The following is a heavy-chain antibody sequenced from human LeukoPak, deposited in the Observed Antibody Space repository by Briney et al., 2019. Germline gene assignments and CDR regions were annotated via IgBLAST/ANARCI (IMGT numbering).Heavy chain of an antibody. J-gene: IGHJ4*02. D-gene: IGHD6-6*01. CDR1: GFTFSSYG. CDR2: ISYDGSNK. CDR3: AKSRSSSGAFDY. Sequence: PGRSLRLSCAASGFTFSSYGMHWVRQAPGKGLEWVAVISYDGSNKYYADSVKGRFTISRDNSKNTLYLQMNSLRAEDTAVYYCAKSRSSSGAFDYWGQGTLVTVSS. V-gene: IGHV3-30*18.